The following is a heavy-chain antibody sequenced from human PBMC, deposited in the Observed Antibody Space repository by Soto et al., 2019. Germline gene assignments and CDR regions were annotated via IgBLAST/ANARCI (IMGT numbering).Heavy chain of an antibody. J-gene: IGHJ6*03. CDR2: IYYSGST. D-gene: IGHD3-10*01. V-gene: IGHV4-59*08. CDR1: GGSISSYY. Sequence: SETLSLTCTVSGGSISSYYWSWIRQPPGKGLEWIGYIYYSGSTNYNPSLKSRVTISVDTSKNQFSLKLSSVTAADTAVYYCARHLGGPYDAPGPFGELWAHYYYYMDVWGKGTTVTVSS. CDR3: ARHLGGPYDAPGPFGELWAHYYYYMDV.